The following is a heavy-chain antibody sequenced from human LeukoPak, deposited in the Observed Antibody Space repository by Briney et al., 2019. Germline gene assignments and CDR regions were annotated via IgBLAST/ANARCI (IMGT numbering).Heavy chain of an antibody. J-gene: IGHJ4*02. V-gene: IGHV4-59*08. CDR3: ARWTGGWDRDPETYFDY. Sequence: SETLSLTCTVSGGSISSYYWSWIRQPPGKGLEWIGYIYYSGSTNYNPSLKSRVTISVDTSKNQFSLKLSSVTAADTAVYYCARWTGGWDRDPETYFDYWGQGTLVTVSS. CDR1: GGSISSYY. D-gene: IGHD6-19*01. CDR2: IYYSGST.